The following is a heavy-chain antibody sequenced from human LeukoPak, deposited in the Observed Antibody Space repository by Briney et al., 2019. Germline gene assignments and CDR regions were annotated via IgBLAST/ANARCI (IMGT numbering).Heavy chain of an antibody. CDR2: IYTSGST. Sequence: SETLPLTCTVSGGSISSGSYYWSWIRQPAGKGLEGIGRIYTSGSTNYNPSLKSRVTISVDTSKNQFSLKLSSVTAADTAVYYCATTLEMATTRQDYWGPGTLVTVSS. CDR1: GGSISSGSYY. V-gene: IGHV4-61*02. CDR3: ATTLEMATTRQDY. J-gene: IGHJ4*02. D-gene: IGHD5-24*01.